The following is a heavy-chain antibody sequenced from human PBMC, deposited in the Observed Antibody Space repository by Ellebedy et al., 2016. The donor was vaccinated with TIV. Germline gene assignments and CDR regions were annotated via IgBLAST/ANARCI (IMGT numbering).Heavy chain of an antibody. J-gene: IGHJ3*02. CDR2: ITGIGTST. V-gene: IGHV3-23*01. D-gene: IGHD3-16*01. Sequence: GGSLRLXXAASGFTFSSYAMSWVRQAPGKGLEWVSAITGIGTSTYYADSVKGRFTIPRDNSKNTLSLQMNSLRADDTAIYYCAKPMGPGGRFDAFDIWGQGTLVTVSS. CDR1: GFTFSSYA. CDR3: AKPMGPGGRFDAFDI.